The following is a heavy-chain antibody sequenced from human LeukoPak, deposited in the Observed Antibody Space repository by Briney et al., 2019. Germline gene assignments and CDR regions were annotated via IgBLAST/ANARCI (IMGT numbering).Heavy chain of an antibody. Sequence: SVKVSCKASGGTFSSYAISCVRQAPGQGLEWMGGIIPIFATANYAQKFQGRVTITADESTSTAYMELSSLRSEDTAVYYCARGPITTRSHFDYWGQGTLVTVSS. V-gene: IGHV1-69*13. D-gene: IGHD3-22*01. CDR3: ARGPITTRSHFDY. CDR1: GGTFSSYA. J-gene: IGHJ4*02. CDR2: IIPIFATA.